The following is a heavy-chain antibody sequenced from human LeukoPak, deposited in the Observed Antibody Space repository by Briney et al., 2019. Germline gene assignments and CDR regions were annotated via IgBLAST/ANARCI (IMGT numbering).Heavy chain of an antibody. D-gene: IGHD5-18*01. CDR1: GFTFDDYA. Sequence: PGRSLRLSCAASGFTFDDYAMHWVRQAPGKGLDWVSGISWNSGSIGYADSVKGRFTISRDNAKNSLYLQMNSLRAEDMALYYCAKDSGYSYGTEGYFDYWGQGTLVTVSS. J-gene: IGHJ4*02. V-gene: IGHV3-9*03. CDR3: AKDSGYSYGTEGYFDY. CDR2: ISWNSGSI.